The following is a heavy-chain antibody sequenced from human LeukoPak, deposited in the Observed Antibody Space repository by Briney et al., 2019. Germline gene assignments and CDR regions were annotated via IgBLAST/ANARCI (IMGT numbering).Heavy chain of an antibody. D-gene: IGHD2-15*01. CDR2: MNPNSGNT. CDR3: ARSICSGGSCSLVDV. Sequence: ASVKVSCKASGYTFTSYDINWVRQAPGQGLEWMGWMNPNSGNTGYAQKFQGRVTMTRNTSISTAYMELSSLRSEDTAVYYCARSICSGGSCSLVDVWGQGTTVTVSS. CDR1: GYTFTSYD. V-gene: IGHV1-8*01. J-gene: IGHJ6*02.